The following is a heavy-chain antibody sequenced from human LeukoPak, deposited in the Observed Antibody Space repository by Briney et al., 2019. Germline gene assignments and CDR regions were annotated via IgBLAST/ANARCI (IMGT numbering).Heavy chain of an antibody. CDR2: ISAYNGNT. CDR1: GYTFTTYG. CDR3: ARASHLPTDGYYYYGMDV. V-gene: IGHV1-18*01. J-gene: IGHJ6*02. Sequence: ASVKVSCKASGYTFTTYGISWVRQAPGQGLEWMGWISAYNGNTNYAQKLQGRVTMTTDTSTSKAYMELRSLRSDDTAVYYCARASHLPTDGYYYYGMDVWGQGTTVTVSS.